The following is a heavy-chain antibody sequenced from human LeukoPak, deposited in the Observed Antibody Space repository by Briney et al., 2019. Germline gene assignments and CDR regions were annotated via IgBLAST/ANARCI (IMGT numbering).Heavy chain of an antibody. CDR1: GYSFTSYW. CDR3: ARRSSGWTLGVWFDP. CDR2: IYPGDSDT. J-gene: IGHJ5*02. Sequence: NHGESLKISCKGSGYSFTSYWIGWGRPLPGEGLEWMGIIYPGDSDTRYSPSFQGQVTISADKSISTAYLQWSSLKASDTAMYYCARRSSGWTLGVWFDPWGQGTLVTVSS. D-gene: IGHD6-19*01. V-gene: IGHV5-51*01.